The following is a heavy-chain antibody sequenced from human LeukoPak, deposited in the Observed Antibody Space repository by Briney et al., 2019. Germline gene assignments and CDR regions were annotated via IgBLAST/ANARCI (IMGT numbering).Heavy chain of an antibody. Sequence: TGGSLRLSCSASGFTFSSYAMHWVRQAPGKGLEYVSAISSNGGSTYYADSVKGRFTISRDNSKNTLYLQMSSLRAEDTAVYYCARDDLYYGSGSYYKMGFDYWGQGTLVTVSS. V-gene: IGHV3-64D*09. CDR2: ISSNGGST. CDR1: GFTFSSYA. D-gene: IGHD3-10*01. CDR3: ARDDLYYGSGSYYKMGFDY. J-gene: IGHJ4*02.